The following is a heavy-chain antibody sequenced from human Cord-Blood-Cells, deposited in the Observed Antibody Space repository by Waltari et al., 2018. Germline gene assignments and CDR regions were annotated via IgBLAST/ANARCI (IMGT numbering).Heavy chain of an antibody. CDR2: IYSGGST. D-gene: IGHD7-27*01. V-gene: IGHV3-53*02. Sequence: EVQLVETGGGLIQPGGSLRLSCAASGFTVSSNYMSWVRQAPGKGLEWVSVIYSGGSTYDADSVKGRFTISRDNSKNTLYLQMNSLRAEDTAVYYCARCTGAIYWYFDLWGRGTLVTVSS. J-gene: IGHJ2*01. CDR3: ARCTGAIYWYFDL. CDR1: GFTVSSNY.